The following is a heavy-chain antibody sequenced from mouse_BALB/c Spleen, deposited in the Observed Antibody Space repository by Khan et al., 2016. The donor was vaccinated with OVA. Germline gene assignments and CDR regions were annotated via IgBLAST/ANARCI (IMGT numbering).Heavy chain of an antibody. V-gene: IGHV7-3*02. Sequence: EVELVESGGGLVQPGGSLRLSCATSGFTFTDYYMSWVRQPPGKALEWLGFIRNKANGYTTEYSAPVKGRFTISRDNSQSILYLQMNTLRAEDSATYYCARDNPYAMDYWGQGTSVTVSS. J-gene: IGHJ4*01. CDR1: GFTFTDYY. CDR3: ARDNPYAMDY. CDR2: IRNKANGYTT.